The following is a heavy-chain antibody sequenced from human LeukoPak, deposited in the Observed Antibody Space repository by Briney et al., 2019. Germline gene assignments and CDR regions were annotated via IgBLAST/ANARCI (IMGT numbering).Heavy chain of an antibody. D-gene: IGHD3-3*01. CDR2: INHSGST. V-gene: IGHV4-34*01. CDR1: GGSFSGYY. Sequence: SETLSLTCAVYGGSFSGYYWSWIRQPPGKGLEWIGEINHSGSTNYNPPLKSRVTISVDTSKNQFSLKLSSVTAADTAVYYCARGLGYDFWSGYYLTYYYYYMDVWGKGTTVTVSS. CDR3: ARGLGYDFWSGYYLTYYYYYMDV. J-gene: IGHJ6*03.